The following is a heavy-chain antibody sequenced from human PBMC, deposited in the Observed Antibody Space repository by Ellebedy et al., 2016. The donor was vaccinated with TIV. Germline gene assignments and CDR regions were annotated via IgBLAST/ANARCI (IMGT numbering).Heavy chain of an antibody. J-gene: IGHJ6*02. V-gene: IGHV1-2*02. CDR1: AYTFTGYY. Sequence: AASVKVSCKASAYTFTGYYVHWVRQAPGQGLDWMGWINPNSGGTNYAQKFQGRVTMTRDTSISPAYMELSRLRSDDTAVYYCASGDYGDYRNMDVWGQGTTVTVSS. D-gene: IGHD4-17*01. CDR2: INPNSGGT. CDR3: ASGDYGDYRNMDV.